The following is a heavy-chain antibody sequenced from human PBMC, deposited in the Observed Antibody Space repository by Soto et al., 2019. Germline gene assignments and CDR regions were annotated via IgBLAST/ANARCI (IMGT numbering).Heavy chain of an antibody. Sequence: PGGSLRLSCEASGFNVSVNYMAWVRQAPGKGLEWVSLLYSGGDTNYADSVKGRFTISRDNSKNTLYLQMNSLRAEDTAMYYCARHSLPPLYCGGDCPSYYGMDVWGQGTTVTVSS. CDR1: GFNVSVNY. CDR2: LYSGGDT. CDR3: ARHSLPPLYCGGDCPSYYGMDV. V-gene: IGHV3-66*04. D-gene: IGHD2-21*02. J-gene: IGHJ6*02.